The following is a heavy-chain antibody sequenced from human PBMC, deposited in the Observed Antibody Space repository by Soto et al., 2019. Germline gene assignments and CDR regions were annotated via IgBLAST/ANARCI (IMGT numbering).Heavy chain of an antibody. CDR3: ARDKFSGWYGAYFDY. V-gene: IGHV1-69*04. D-gene: IGHD6-19*01. CDR2: IIPILGIA. J-gene: IGHJ4*02. Sequence: SVKGSCKASGGTFSSDTISWVRQAPGQGLEWMGRIIPILGIANYAQKFQGRVTITADKSRSTAYMELSSLRSEDTAVYYCARDKFSGWYGAYFDYWGQGTLGTVSS. CDR1: GGTFSSDT.